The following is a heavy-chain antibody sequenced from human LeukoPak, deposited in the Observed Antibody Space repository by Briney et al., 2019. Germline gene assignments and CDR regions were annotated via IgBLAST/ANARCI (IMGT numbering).Heavy chain of an antibody. CDR1: GYTFSSYD. J-gene: IGHJ6*02. D-gene: IGHD2-21*02. CDR2: ISAYNGNT. CDR3: ARDCGGDCYPNYYYYYYGMDV. V-gene: IGHV1-18*01. Sequence: ASVKVSCKASGYTFSSYDMNWVRQAPGQGLEWTGWISAYNGNTNYAQKLQGRVTMTTDTSTSTAYMELRSLRSDDTAVYYCARDCGGDCYPNYYYYYYGMDVWGQGTTVTVSS.